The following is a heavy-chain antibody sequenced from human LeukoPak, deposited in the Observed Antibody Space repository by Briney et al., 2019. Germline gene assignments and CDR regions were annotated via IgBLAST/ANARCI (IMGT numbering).Heavy chain of an antibody. CDR1: GFTFSSYW. Sequence: GGSLRLSCAASGFTFSSYWMSWVRQAPGKGREGVANIRQDGGDEYYVDSVKGRFTISRDNAKNSLYLQMNVLRVEDTAFYYCARDWVSLSSGRVFDYWGQGTLVTVSS. CDR2: IRQDGGDE. D-gene: IGHD3-22*01. J-gene: IGHJ4*02. V-gene: IGHV3-7*01. CDR3: ARDWVSLSSGRVFDY.